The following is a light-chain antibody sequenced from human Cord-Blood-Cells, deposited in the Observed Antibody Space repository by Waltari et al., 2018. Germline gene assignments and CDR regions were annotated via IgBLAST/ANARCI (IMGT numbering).Light chain of an antibody. V-gene: IGKV3-11*01. CDR1: QSVSSH. CDR2: DAS. CDR3: QQRSNWPPLT. Sequence: EIVLTQSPATLSLSPGERATLSCRASQSVSSHLAWYQQKPGQAPRLLIYDASNRATGIPARFSGSGSGTDCTLTISSLEPEDFAVYYCQQRSNWPPLTFGGGTKVEIK. J-gene: IGKJ4*01.